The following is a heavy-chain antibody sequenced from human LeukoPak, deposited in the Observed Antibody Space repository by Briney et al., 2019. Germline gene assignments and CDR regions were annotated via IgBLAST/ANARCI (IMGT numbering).Heavy chain of an antibody. CDR1: GYSFTSYW. CDR3: ARHGGYRGSSWLYYFDY. D-gene: IGHD6-13*01. J-gene: IGHJ4*02. Sequence: GESLKISCKGSGYSFTSYWIGWVRQMPGKGLEWMGIIYPGDSDTRYSPSFQGQVTISADKSISTAYLQWSSLKASDTAMYYCARHGGYRGSSWLYYFDYWGQGTLVTVSS. V-gene: IGHV5-51*01. CDR2: IYPGDSDT.